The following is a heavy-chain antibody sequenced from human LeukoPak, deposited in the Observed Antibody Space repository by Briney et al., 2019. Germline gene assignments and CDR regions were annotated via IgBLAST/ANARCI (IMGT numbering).Heavy chain of an antibody. CDR2: IYPRDGST. CDR3: ARDQEGFDY. J-gene: IGHJ4*02. CDR1: GYTFTSNY. V-gene: IGHV1-46*01. Sequence: ASVKVSCKASGYTFTSNYIHWVRQAPGQGLEWMGMIYPRDGSTSYAQKFQGRVSVTRDTSTSTVHMELSGLRSEDTAVYYCARDQEGFDYWGQGTLVTVSS.